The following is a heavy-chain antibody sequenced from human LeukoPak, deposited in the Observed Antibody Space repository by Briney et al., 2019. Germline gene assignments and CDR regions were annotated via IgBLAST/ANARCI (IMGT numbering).Heavy chain of an antibody. D-gene: IGHD2-21*02. CDR1: GGSVSSGLYY. CDR2: TFYSGST. V-gene: IGHV4-39*01. CDR3: ARHPQRSLGVTTSGPYYYAMDV. Sequence: PSETLSLTCTVSGGSVSSGLYYWSWIRQPPGKGLEWIGNTFYSGSTFYNPSLKSRVTMSVDTSRNQFSLRLSSVTAADTAVYFCARHPQRSLGVTTSGPYYYAMDVWGQGTTVTVSS. J-gene: IGHJ6*02.